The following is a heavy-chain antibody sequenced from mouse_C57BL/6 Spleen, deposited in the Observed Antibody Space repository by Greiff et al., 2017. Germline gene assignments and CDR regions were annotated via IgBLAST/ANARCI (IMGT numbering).Heavy chain of an antibody. D-gene: IGHD1-1*01. CDR2: ISYDGSN. J-gene: IGHJ1*03. CDR1: GYSITSGYY. Sequence: EVQLQESGPGLVKPSQSLSLTCSVTGYSITSGYYWNWIRQFPGNKLEWMGSISYDGSNNYNPSLKNRISITLDTSKIQFFLKLNSVTTEDTATYYCARITTVPRYWYFDVWGTGTTVTVSS. V-gene: IGHV3-6*01. CDR3: ARITTVPRYWYFDV.